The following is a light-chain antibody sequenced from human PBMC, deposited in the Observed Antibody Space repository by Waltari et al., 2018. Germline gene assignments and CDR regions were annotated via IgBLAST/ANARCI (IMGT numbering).Light chain of an antibody. CDR1: ERISIH. Sequence: EVLMTQSPAALSVSPGERVTLSCRASERISIHLAWYQQKPGHPPRLLIYGASTRATGVPARFSGSGSGTEFTLTISSLQSEDSAVYYCQHYNNWPPLTFGGGTKVEI. J-gene: IGKJ4*01. CDR3: QHYNNWPPLT. CDR2: GAS. V-gene: IGKV3-15*01.